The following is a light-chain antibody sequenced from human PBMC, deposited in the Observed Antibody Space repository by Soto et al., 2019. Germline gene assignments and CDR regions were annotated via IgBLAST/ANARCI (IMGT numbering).Light chain of an antibody. CDR3: FSYAGSNTYV. J-gene: IGLJ1*01. CDR2: EGS. V-gene: IGLV2-23*01. CDR1: RSDVGTYNL. Sequence: QSALTQPASVSGSLGQSITISCTGTRSDVGTYNLVSWYQVHPGKAPELIIYEGSKRPSEISDRFSGSRSGNTASLAISGLQTEDEADYYCFSYAGSNTYVFGSGTKVTVL.